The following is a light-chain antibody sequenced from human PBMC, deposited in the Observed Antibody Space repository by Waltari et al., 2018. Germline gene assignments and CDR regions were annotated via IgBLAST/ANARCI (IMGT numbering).Light chain of an antibody. V-gene: IGKV1-17*03. CDR1: LDIAKS. CDR2: AAS. J-gene: IGKJ4*01. Sequence: DTQMTQSPSAMSASVGDSVTITCRASLDIAKSLAWLQQKPGKDTKLLIYAASTLYRAVPSRFSCSGSGTEFTLTTSSLKPEYFATYYWLQHSSYPLTSGGGTKLEIK. CDR3: LQHSSYPLT.